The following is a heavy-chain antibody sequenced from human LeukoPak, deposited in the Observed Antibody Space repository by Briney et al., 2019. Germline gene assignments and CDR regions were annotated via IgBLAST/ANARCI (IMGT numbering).Heavy chain of an antibody. CDR2: VYRGDGT. CDR1: GFTVSSNY. D-gene: IGHD1-26*01. Sequence: GGSLRLSCAASGFTVSSNYMSWVRQAPGKGLEWVSVVYRGDGTNYADSVKGRFTISRDNSKNTMYLQMNSLRAEDTAVYYCARSRELWEIFWPSHFDYWGQGTLVTVSS. J-gene: IGHJ4*02. CDR3: ARSRELWEIFWPSHFDY. V-gene: IGHV3-53*01.